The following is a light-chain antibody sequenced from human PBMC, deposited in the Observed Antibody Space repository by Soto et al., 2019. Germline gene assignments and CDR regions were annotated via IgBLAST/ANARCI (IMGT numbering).Light chain of an antibody. CDR1: QSVSSSY. Sequence: EIVLTQSPGTLSLSPGERATLSCRASQSVSSSYLAWYQQKLGQAPRLLIYGASSRATGIPERFSGSVSETDFTLSISRLEPEDFAVYYCQHYGNSPLTFGQGTRLEIK. J-gene: IGKJ5*01. CDR3: QHYGNSPLT. V-gene: IGKV3-20*01. CDR2: GAS.